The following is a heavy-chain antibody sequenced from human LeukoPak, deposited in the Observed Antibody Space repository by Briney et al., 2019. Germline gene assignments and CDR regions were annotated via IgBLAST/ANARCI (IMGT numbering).Heavy chain of an antibody. J-gene: IGHJ6*02. CDR2: INPSGGST. V-gene: IGHV1-46*01. Sequence: ASVKVSCKASGYTFTGYYMHWVRQAPGQGLEWMGIINPSGGSTSYAQKFQGRVTMTRDTSTSTVYMELSSLRSEDTAVYYCARDIPKDSSGYYWVRYYGMDVWGQGTTVTVSS. CDR1: GYTFTGYY. CDR3: ARDIPKDSSGYYWVRYYGMDV. D-gene: IGHD3-22*01.